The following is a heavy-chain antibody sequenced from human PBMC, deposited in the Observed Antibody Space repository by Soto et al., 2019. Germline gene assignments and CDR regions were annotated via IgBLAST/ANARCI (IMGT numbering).Heavy chain of an antibody. CDR2: IIPIFGTA. D-gene: IGHD3-22*01. J-gene: IGHJ4*02. CDR1: GGTFSSYA. Sequence: QVQLVQSGAEVKKPGSSVKVSCKASGGTFSSYAISWVRQAPGQGLEWMGGIIPIFGTANYAQKFKGRVTITADESTSTAYMELSSLRSDDTAVYYCARAGHYDSSGYYYSLLNYWGQGTLVTVSS. CDR3: ARAGHYDSSGYYYSLLNY. V-gene: IGHV1-69*01.